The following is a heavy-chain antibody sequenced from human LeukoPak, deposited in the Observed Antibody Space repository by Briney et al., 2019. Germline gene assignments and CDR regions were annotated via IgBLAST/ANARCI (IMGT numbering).Heavy chain of an antibody. CDR1: GFTFDDYG. Sequence: PGGSLRLSCAASGFTFDDYGMSWVRQVPGKGLEWVSGINWNGGSTGNADSVKGRSTISRDNAKNSLYLQMNSLRAEDTALYYCARVGFGGTRFHFDYWGQGTLVTVSS. V-gene: IGHV3-20*04. CDR2: INWNGGST. CDR3: ARVGFGGTRFHFDY. D-gene: IGHD2-15*01. J-gene: IGHJ4*02.